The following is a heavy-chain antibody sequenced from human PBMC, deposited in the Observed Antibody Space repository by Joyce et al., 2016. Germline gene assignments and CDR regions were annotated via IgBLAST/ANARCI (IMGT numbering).Heavy chain of an antibody. Sequence: QLQLQESGPGLVKPSETLSLTCTVSGGSISSSSSTYYWGWIRQPPGKGLEWIGGVYYSGSAHYNPTLKSRLTISVDRSKSQFFLKRSSVTAADTAIYYCARQRITVFGVAPSGTWFDPWGQGTLVTVSS. V-gene: IGHV4-39*01. CDR3: ARQRITVFGVAPSGTWFDP. CDR1: GGSISSSSSTYY. J-gene: IGHJ5*02. D-gene: IGHD3-3*01. CDR2: VYYSGSA.